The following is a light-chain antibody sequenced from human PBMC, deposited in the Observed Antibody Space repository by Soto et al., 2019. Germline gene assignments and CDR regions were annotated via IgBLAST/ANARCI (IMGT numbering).Light chain of an antibody. CDR3: QQLNSYPIT. Sequence: DIQMTQSPSSLSASIGDRVTITCRASQTVNTYLHWYQQKPGKAPKLLIYAASTLQSGVPSRFSGSGSGTEFTRTICRLQPEDFATYYCQQLNSYPITFGQGTRLEIK. CDR2: AAS. V-gene: IGKV1-9*01. J-gene: IGKJ5*01. CDR1: QTVNTY.